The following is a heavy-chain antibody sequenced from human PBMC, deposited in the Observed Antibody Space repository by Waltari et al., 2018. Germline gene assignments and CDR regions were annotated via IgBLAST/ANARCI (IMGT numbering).Heavy chain of an antibody. CDR1: GGSFSGYY. CDR3: AREPIDYYGSGSYYNVRYYFDY. CDR2: INHSGST. Sequence: QVQLQQWGAGLLKPSETLSLTCAVYGGSFSGYYWSWIRQPPGKGLEWIGEINHSGSTNYNPSLKSRVTISVDTSKSQFSLKLSSVTAADTAVYYCAREPIDYYGSGSYYNVRYYFDYWGQGTLVTVSS. J-gene: IGHJ4*02. V-gene: IGHV4-34*01. D-gene: IGHD3-10*01.